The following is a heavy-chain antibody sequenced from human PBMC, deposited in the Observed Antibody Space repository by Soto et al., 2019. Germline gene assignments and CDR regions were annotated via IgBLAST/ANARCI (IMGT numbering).Heavy chain of an antibody. CDR3: AGGVGYTYSCSVE. J-gene: IGHJ4*02. V-gene: IGHV4-34*01. CDR1: NGSLDGYY. D-gene: IGHD5-18*01. CDR2: INHSGIT. Sequence: PSEPLSLTCAVHNGSLDGYYWNWIRQPPGKGLEWIGEINHSGITHFNPSLKSRVTMSVDTSKNQVSLTLNSVTAADTAVYFCAGGVGYTYSCSVEWGQGNGVT.